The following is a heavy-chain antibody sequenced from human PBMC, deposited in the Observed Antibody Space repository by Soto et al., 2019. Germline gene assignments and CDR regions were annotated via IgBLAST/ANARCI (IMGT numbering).Heavy chain of an antibody. CDR2: IYDSGST. J-gene: IGHJ6*03. V-gene: IGHV4-59*08. Sequence: SETLSLTCTVSGGSIISYYWSWIRQPPGKGLEWIGYIYDSGSTNYNPSLKSRVTISVDTSKNQFSLKLSSVTAADTAVYHCARRGAAGGLRHYMDVWGKGTTVTVSS. D-gene: IGHD6-13*01. CDR1: GGSIISYY. CDR3: ARRGAAGGLRHYMDV.